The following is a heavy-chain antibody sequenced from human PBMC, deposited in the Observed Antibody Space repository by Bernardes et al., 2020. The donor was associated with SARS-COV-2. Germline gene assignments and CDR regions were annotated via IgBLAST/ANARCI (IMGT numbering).Heavy chain of an antibody. J-gene: IGHJ6*02. D-gene: IGHD3-10*01. CDR2: IHASGNT. V-gene: IGHV4-61*02. Sequence: SETLSLTCSVSGDSLSSGTYYWSWIRQPAGKGLEWIGRIHASGNTNYNPSLKSRVTISVDTSKNQFSLRLGSVTAADTAVYYCARDRSPYGEGSPPLRHNYFAMDVWGQGTTVTVS. CDR1: GDSLSSGTYY. CDR3: ARDRSPYGEGSPPLRHNYFAMDV.